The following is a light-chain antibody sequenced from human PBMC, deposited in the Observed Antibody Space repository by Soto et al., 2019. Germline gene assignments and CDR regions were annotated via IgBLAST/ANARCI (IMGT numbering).Light chain of an antibody. Sequence: QSVLTQPASVSGSPGQSITISCTGTSSDIGAYNFVSWYQQHPGKAPKLMLYDVNIRPSGVSNRFSGSKSGNTASLTISGLQAEDEADYYCTSWTTSTTMIFGGVTKLPVL. CDR2: DVN. J-gene: IGLJ2*01. CDR1: SSDIGAYNF. CDR3: TSWTTSTTMI. V-gene: IGLV2-14*03.